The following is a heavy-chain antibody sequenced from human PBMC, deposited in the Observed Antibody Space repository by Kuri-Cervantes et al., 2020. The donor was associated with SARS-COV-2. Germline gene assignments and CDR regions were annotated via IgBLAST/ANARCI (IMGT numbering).Heavy chain of an antibody. V-gene: IGHV7-4-1*02. Sequence: ASVKVSCKVSGYTFTTYAINWVRQAPGQGLEWMGWINTKTGNPTYAQGFTGRFVFSLDTSVSTAYLQISSLKAEDTAVYYCARNSDSSSWYSISHYGMDVWGQGTTVTVSS. J-gene: IGHJ6*02. CDR3: ARNSDSSSWYSISHYGMDV. CDR1: GYTFTTYA. CDR2: INTKTGNP. D-gene: IGHD6-13*01.